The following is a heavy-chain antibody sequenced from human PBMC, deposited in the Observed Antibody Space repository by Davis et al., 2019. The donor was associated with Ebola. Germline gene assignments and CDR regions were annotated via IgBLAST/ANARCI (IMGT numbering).Heavy chain of an antibody. J-gene: IGHJ6*02. CDR1: GGTFSSYA. V-gene: IGHV1-69*06. Sequence: SVKVSCKASGGTFSSYAISWVRQAPGQGLEWMGGIIPIFGTANYAQKFQGRVTITADKSTSTAYMELNSLRAEDTAVYYCARGGLGYCTNGVCYGFYGMDVWGQGTTVTVSS. CDR3: ARGGLGYCTNGVCYGFYGMDV. D-gene: IGHD2-8*01. CDR2: IIPIFGTA.